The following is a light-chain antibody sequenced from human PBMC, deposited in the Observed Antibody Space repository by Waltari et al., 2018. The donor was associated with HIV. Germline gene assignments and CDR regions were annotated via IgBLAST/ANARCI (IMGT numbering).Light chain of an antibody. CDR2: GKN. V-gene: IGLV3-19*01. CDR3: HSRDSSGYSYV. Sequence: SSELTQDPDVSVALGQTLKITCQGDSLRSYYAHWYQQKTGQAPVIVLHGKNSRPSGVPDRFSGSTSGSTASLTITGAQAEDEAVYHCHSRDSSGYSYVFGNGTQVTVL. CDR1: SLRSYY. J-gene: IGLJ1*01.